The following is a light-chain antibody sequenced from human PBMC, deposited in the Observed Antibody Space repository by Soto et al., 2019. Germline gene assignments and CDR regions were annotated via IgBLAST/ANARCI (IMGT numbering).Light chain of an antibody. CDR3: SSYTSRTTFVI. J-gene: IGLJ2*01. V-gene: IGLV2-14*01. Sequence: QSALTQPASVSGSAGPSITISCTGASSDIGGYNYVSWYQHHPGKAPKLMIYEVSNRPSGVSNRFSGSKSGNTASLTISGLQAEDEADYHCSSYTSRTTFVIFGGGTKLTVL. CDR2: EVS. CDR1: SSDIGGYNY.